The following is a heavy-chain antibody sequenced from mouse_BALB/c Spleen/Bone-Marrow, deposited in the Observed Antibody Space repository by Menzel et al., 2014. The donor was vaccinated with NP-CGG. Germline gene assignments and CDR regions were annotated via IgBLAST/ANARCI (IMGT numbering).Heavy chain of an antibody. CDR3: ARGGELRPWFAY. CDR2: ISSGGNT. V-gene: IGHV5-6-5*01. J-gene: IGHJ3*01. D-gene: IGHD2-4*01. Sequence: VQLKESGGGLVKPGVSLKLSCAASGFTFSSYAMSWVRQTPEKRLEWVASISSGGNTYYPDSMKGRFTISRDNARNILYLQMSSLRSEDTAMYYCARGGELRPWFAYWGQGTLVTVSA. CDR1: GFTFSSYA.